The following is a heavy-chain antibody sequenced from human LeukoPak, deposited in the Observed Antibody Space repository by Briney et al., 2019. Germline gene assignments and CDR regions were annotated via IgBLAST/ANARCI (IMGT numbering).Heavy chain of an antibody. D-gene: IGHD3-22*01. CDR2: IYPGDSDT. Sequence: GESLKISCKASGYIVTCYWIGWVRQMPAKGLEWMGIIYPGDSDTRYSPSFQGQVTISADKSISTAYLQWSSLQASDTAMYYCARLPNYYDRSGLHRSWFDPWGQGTLVTVSS. J-gene: IGHJ5*02. CDR1: GYIVTCYW. V-gene: IGHV5-51*01. CDR3: ARLPNYYDRSGLHRSWFDP.